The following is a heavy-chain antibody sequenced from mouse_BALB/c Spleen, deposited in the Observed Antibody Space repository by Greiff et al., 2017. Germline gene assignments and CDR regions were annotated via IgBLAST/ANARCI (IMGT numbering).Heavy chain of an antibody. CDR2: ISDGGSYT. Sequence: EVMLVESGGGLVKPGGSLKLSCAASGFTFSDYYMYWVRQTPEKRLEWVATISDGGSYTYYPDSVKGRFTISRDNAKNNLYLQMSSLKSEDTAMYYCARFGEDAMDYWGQGTSVTVSS. CDR3: ARFGEDAMDY. V-gene: IGHV5-4*02. J-gene: IGHJ4*01. CDR1: GFTFSDYY.